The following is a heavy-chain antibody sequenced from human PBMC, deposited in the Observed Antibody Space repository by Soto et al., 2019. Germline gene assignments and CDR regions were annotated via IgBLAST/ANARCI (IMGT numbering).Heavy chain of an antibody. CDR2: IIPILGIA. CDR1: GGTFSSYT. J-gene: IGHJ6*03. D-gene: IGHD2-15*01. CDR3: ARVEWAATSPYYYYYYMDV. Sequence: GASVKVSCKASGGTFSSYTISWVRQAPGQGLEWMGRIIPILGIANYAQKFQGRVTITADKSTSTAYMELSSLRSEDTAVYYCARVEWAATSPYYYYYYMDVWGKGTTVTVSS. V-gene: IGHV1-69*02.